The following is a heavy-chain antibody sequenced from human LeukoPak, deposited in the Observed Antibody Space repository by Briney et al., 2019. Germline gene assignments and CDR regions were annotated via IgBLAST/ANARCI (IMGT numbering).Heavy chain of an antibody. V-gene: IGHV1-8*01. D-gene: IGHD6-19*01. CDR1: GYTFTSYD. CDR3: ARDLGISGWYAPPLGYFDY. CDR2: MNPNSGNT. J-gene: IGHJ4*02. Sequence: ASVKVSCKASGYTFTSYDINWVRQATGQGLEWMGWMNPNSGNTGYAQKFQGRVTMTRNTSITTAYMELSSLRSEDTAVYYCARDLGISGWYAPPLGYFDYWGQGTLVTVSS.